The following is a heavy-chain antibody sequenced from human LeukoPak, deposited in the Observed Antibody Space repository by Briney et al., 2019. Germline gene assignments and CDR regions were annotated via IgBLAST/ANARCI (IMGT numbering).Heavy chain of an antibody. J-gene: IGHJ4*02. CDR2: INPNSGGT. CDR3: ARDLSSWYRDFDY. V-gene: IGHV1-2*06. D-gene: IGHD6-13*01. CDR1: GYTFTGYY. Sequence: ASVKVSCXASGYTFTGYYMHWVRQAPGQGLEWMGRINPNSGGTNYAQKFQGRVTMTRDTSISTAYMELSRLRSDDTAVYYCARDLSSWYRDFDYWGQGTLVTVSS.